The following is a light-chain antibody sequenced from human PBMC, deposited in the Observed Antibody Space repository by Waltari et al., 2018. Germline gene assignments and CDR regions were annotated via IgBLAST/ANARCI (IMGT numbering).Light chain of an antibody. CDR3: QHYVSLPVT. CDR2: GAS. CDR1: QSVSRA. J-gene: IGKJ1*01. Sequence: EIVLTQSPGTLSLSPGERATLSCRASQSVSRALAWYHQKPGQAPRLLIYGASNRATGIPDRFSGSGSGTDFSLIISRLEPEDFAVYYCQHYVSLPVTFGQGTKVEIK. V-gene: IGKV3-20*01.